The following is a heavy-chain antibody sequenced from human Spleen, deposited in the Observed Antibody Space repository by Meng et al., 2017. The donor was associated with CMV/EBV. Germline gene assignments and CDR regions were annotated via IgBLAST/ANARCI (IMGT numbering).Heavy chain of an antibody. J-gene: IGHJ6*02. V-gene: IGHV3-23*01. Sequence: GESLKISCAASGFMFSDYWMTWVRQAPGKGLEWVSAISGSGGSTYYADSVKGRFTISRDNSKNTLYLQMNSLRAEDTAVYYCAKADRLHSYYYGMDVWGQGTTVTVSS. CDR2: ISGSGGST. D-gene: IGHD4-11*01. CDR1: GFMFSDYW. CDR3: AKADRLHSYYYGMDV.